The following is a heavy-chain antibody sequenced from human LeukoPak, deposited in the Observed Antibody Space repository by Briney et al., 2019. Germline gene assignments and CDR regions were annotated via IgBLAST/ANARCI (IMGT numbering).Heavy chain of an antibody. CDR2: ISGSGDNT. CDR1: GFTFSSYA. D-gene: IGHD6-13*01. CDR3: AKDRNSSSWYGDNWFDP. V-gene: IGHV3-23*01. J-gene: IGHJ5*02. Sequence: PGGSLRLSCAASGFTFSSYAMSWVRQAPGKGLEWVSGISGSGDNTYYADSVKGRFTISRDNSKNTLYLQMNSLRAEDTAVYYCAKDRNSSSWYGDNWFDPWGQGTLVTVSS.